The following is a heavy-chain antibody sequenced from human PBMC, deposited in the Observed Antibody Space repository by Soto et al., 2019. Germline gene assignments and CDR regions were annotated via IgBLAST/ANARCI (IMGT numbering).Heavy chain of an antibody. CDR3: ARKHSLDYIRWGLDP. J-gene: IGHJ5*02. V-gene: IGHV1-2*02. D-gene: IGHD4-4*01. CDR1: GYPFSDNQ. Sequence: ASVKVSCKASGYPFSDNQIHWLRRAPGQGLEWMGRINPKSDDTNYAQKFQGRVTMTRDTSIDTAYLELTGLTSDDTATYYCARKHSLDYIRWGLDPWGQGTLVTAPQ. CDR2: INPKSDDT.